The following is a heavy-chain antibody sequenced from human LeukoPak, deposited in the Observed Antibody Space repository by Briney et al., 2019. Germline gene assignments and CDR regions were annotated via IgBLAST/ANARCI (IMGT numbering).Heavy chain of an antibody. CDR3: TRGGGAIAT. J-gene: IGHJ5*02. D-gene: IGHD2-2*02. CDR2: TYYRSKCYI. V-gene: IGHV6-1*01. CDR1: GVGVSSNTAG. Sequence: QTLSLTCAISGVGVSSNTAGWGCVRQSPSRGLAWLGRTYYRSKCYIDYAVFVKRRITTNPDTSKKQVSLQLNSLTPEDTAVYYCTRGGGAIATWGQGTLVTVSS.